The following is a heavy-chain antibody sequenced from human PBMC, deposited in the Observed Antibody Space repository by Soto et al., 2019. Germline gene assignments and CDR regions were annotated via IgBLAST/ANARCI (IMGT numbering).Heavy chain of an antibody. Sequence: SETLSLTCTVSGGSISSSSYYWGWIRQPPGKGLEWVGSIYYSGGTYYNPSLKSRVTISVDTSKKQFSLNLSSVTAADTAVYYCARHLSSTSSEVDYWGLGTLVTVSS. V-gene: IGHV4-39*01. CDR1: GGSISSSSYY. D-gene: IGHD6-6*01. CDR3: ARHLSSTSSEVDY. J-gene: IGHJ4*02. CDR2: IYYSGGT.